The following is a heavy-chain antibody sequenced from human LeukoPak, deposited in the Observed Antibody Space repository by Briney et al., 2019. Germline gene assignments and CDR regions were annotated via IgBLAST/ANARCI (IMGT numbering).Heavy chain of an antibody. V-gene: IGHV1-18*01. J-gene: IGHJ4*02. CDR1: GGTFSSYA. Sequence: ASVKVSCKASGGTFSSYAISWVRQAPGQGLEWMGWISPYNDNKKYEQKLQGRVTLTTDISTNAAYMELRSLRSDDTAIYYCARGVNYDFWSGPYYFDYWGQGTLVTVSS. D-gene: IGHD3-3*01. CDR3: ARGVNYDFWSGPYYFDY. CDR2: ISPYNDNK.